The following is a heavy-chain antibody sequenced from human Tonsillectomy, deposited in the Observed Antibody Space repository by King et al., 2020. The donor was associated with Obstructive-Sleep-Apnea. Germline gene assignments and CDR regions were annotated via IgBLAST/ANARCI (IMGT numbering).Heavy chain of an antibody. CDR2: IKQDGSEK. CDR1: GFTFSSYW. J-gene: IGHJ4*02. D-gene: IGHD6-13*01. Sequence: VQLVESGGGLVQPGGSLRLSCAASGFTFSSYWMTWVRQAPGKGLEWVANIKQDGSEKYYVDSVKGRFTISRDNAKNSLYLQMNSLRAEEPAVYYCAGTGSITAAGYLDYWGQGTLVIVSS. CDR3: AGTGSITAAGYLDY. V-gene: IGHV3-7*03.